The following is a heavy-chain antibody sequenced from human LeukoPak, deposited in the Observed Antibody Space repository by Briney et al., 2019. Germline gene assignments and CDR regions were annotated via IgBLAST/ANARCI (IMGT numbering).Heavy chain of an antibody. CDR3: ARDRKSYITAMVMRAFDI. CDR1: GGSISSVGYY. V-gene: IGHV4-31*03. D-gene: IGHD5-18*01. Sequence: TLSLTCTVSGGSISSVGYYWSWIRQHPGKGLEWIWYIYYSGSTYYNPSLKSRVTISVDTSKNQFSLKLSSVTAADTAVYYCARDRKSYITAMVMRAFDIWGQGTMVTVSS. J-gene: IGHJ3*02. CDR2: IYYSGST.